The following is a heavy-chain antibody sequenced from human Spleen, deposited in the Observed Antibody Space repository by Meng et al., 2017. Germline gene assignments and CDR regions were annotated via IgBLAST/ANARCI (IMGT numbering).Heavy chain of an antibody. CDR2: INPNSGGT. CDR3: AREQWLAD. J-gene: IGHJ4*02. Sequence: ASVKVSCKASGYTFPDYWLHWVRRAPGQGLEWMGWINPNSGGTNYAQKFQGRVTMTRDTSISTAYMELSRLRSDDTAFYYCAREQWLADWGQGTLVTVSS. D-gene: IGHD6-19*01. CDR1: GYTFPDYW. V-gene: IGHV1-2*02.